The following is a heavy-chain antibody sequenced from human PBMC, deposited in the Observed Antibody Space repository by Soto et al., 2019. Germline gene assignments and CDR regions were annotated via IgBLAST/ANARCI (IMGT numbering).Heavy chain of an antibody. CDR1: GGTVSSSWYH. Sequence: PTETLRDHWTGSGGTVSSSWYHWCWVLQPPGKGLEWIGHIYYTGSTYYIPSLKSRVTISIDTSKNQFSLNLSSVTATDTAVYYCGRRPKSGSFHYYGVDVWGQGTAVT. CDR2: IYYTGST. CDR3: GRRPKSGSFHYYGVDV. J-gene: IGHJ6*02. V-gene: IGHV4-39*01. D-gene: IGHD1-26*01.